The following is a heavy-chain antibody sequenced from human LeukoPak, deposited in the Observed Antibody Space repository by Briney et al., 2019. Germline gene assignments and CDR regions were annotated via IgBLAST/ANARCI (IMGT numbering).Heavy chain of an antibody. CDR2: IYYSGST. CDR3: ARGGNSKASDY. V-gene: IGHV4-31*03. CDR1: GGSISSGAYY. Sequence: SETLSLTCTVSGGSISSGAYYWSWIRQHPGKGLEWIGYIYYSGSTYYNPSLRSRVTISVDTSKNQFPLKLSSVTAADTAVYYCARGGNSKASDYWGQGTLVTVSS. D-gene: IGHD4-23*01. J-gene: IGHJ4*02.